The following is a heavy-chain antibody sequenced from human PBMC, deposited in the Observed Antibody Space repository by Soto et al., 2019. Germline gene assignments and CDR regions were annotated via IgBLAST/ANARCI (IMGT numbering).Heavy chain of an antibody. Sequence: QVQLVQSGAEVKKPGSSVKVSCKASGGTFSSYAISWVRQAPGQGLEWMGGIIPIFGTANYAQKFQGRVTITADESTSTADMELSSLRSEDTAVYYCARGLVPAAIVGGWFDPWGQGTLVTVSS. V-gene: IGHV1-69*01. CDR2: IIPIFGTA. CDR1: GGTFSSYA. J-gene: IGHJ5*02. CDR3: ARGLVPAAIVGGWFDP. D-gene: IGHD2-2*01.